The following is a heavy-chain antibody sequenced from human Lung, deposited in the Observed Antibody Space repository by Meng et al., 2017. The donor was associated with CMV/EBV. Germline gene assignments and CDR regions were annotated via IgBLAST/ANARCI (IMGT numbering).Heavy chain of an antibody. CDR2: IYHSGST. CDR1: GGSISSSNW. J-gene: IGHJ4*02. D-gene: IGHD6-19*01. V-gene: IGHV4-4*02. Sequence: VQLQDSGPGRVKPSGPLSLTCAVSGGSISSSNWWSWVRQPPGKGLEWIGEIYHSGSTNYNPSLKSRVTMSVDKSKNQFSLKLSSVTAADTAVYYCASFPPPGKQWLVTDYWGQGTLVTVPS. CDR3: ASFPPPGKQWLVTDY.